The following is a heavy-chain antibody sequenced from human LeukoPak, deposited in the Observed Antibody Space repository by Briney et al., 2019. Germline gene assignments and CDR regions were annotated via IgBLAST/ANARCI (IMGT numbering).Heavy chain of an antibody. D-gene: IGHD3-22*01. V-gene: IGHV3-21*01. J-gene: IGHJ4*02. CDR3: ARGGRYYYDSSGYYYAGY. CDR2: ISSSSSYI. Sequence: GGSLRLSCAASGFTLNTFAMNWVRQAPGKGLEWVSSISSSSSYIYYADSVKGRFTISRDNAKNSLYLQMNSLRAEDTAVYYCARGGRYYYDSSGYYYAGYWGQGTLVTVSS. CDR1: GFTLNTFA.